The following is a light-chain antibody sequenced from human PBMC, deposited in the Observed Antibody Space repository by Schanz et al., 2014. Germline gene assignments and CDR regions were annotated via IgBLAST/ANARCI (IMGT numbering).Light chain of an antibody. J-gene: IGKJ4*01. CDR1: QSVSSN. V-gene: IGKV3-15*01. Sequence: EIVLTQSPATLSLSPGERATLSCRASQSVSSNLAWYQQKPGQAPRLLIYGTSTRATGFPARFSGSGSGTEFTLTISSLQSEDSAVYYCQQYDEWPLTFGGGTKVEIK. CDR3: QQYDEWPLT. CDR2: GTS.